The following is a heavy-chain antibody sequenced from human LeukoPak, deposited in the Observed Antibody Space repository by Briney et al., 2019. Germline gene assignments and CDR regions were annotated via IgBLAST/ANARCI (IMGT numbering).Heavy chain of an antibody. Sequence: SETLSLTCTVSGGSISSGDYYWSWIRQPPGKGLEWIAYMYYSGSTNYNPSLKSRVTISVDTSKNQFSLKLSSVTAADTAVYYYARAYDSSGSGAFDIWGQGTMVTVSS. V-gene: IGHV4-61*08. D-gene: IGHD3-22*01. CDR3: ARAYDSSGSGAFDI. J-gene: IGHJ3*02. CDR2: MYYSGST. CDR1: GGSISSGDYY.